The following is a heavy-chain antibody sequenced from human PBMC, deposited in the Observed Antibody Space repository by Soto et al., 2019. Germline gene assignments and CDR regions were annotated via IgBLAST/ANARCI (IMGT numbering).Heavy chain of an antibody. V-gene: IGHV1-2*02. D-gene: IGHD6-13*01. CDR3: ASEYSSSWYGSDYYYGMDV. CDR1: GYTFTGYV. Sequence: ASVKVSCKASGYTFTGYVMHWVRQAPGQGLEWMGWINPNSGGTNYAQKFQGRVTMTRDTSISTAYMELSRLRSDDTAVYYCASEYSSSWYGSDYYYGMDVWGQGTTVTVSS. J-gene: IGHJ6*02. CDR2: INPNSGGT.